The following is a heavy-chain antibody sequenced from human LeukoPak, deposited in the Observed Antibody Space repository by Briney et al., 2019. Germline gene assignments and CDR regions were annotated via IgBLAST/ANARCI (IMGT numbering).Heavy chain of an antibody. CDR3: ARGGRYCSSTSCYIFDY. J-gene: IGHJ4*02. V-gene: IGHV3-30*03. CDR1: GFTFSSYG. CDR2: ISYDGSNK. Sequence: PGGSLRLSCAASGFTFSSYGMHWVRQAPGKGLEWVAVISYDGSNKYYADSVKGRFTISRDNSKNTLYLQMNSLRAEDTAVYYCARGGRYCSSTSCYIFDYWGQGTLVTVSS. D-gene: IGHD2-2*02.